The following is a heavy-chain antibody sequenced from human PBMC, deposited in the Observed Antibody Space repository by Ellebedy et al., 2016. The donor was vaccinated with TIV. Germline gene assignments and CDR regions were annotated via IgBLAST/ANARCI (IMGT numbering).Heavy chain of an antibody. D-gene: IGHD4-23*01. J-gene: IGHJ4*02. CDR1: GFTFTSHS. V-gene: IGHV3-21*01. CDR2: ISSHGSFK. CDR3: LRADYAGNTEPPRYYLKSPY. Sequence: GGSLRLSXATSGFTFTSHSLTWVRQAPGKGLEWVASISSHGSFKYYADSLKGRFTISKDDTNNSLYLQMNNLRADDTAVYYCLRADYAGNTEPPRYYLKSPYWGQGTLVTVSS.